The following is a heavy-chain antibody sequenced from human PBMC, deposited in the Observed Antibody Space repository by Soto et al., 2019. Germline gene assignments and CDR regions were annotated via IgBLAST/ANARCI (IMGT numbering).Heavy chain of an antibody. D-gene: IGHD6-13*01. J-gene: IGHJ4*02. CDR1: GFTFSSYA. CDR2: ISYDGSNK. V-gene: IGHV3-30-3*01. CDR3: ARAAGIAAAGDYFDY. Sequence: QVQLVESGGGVVQPGRSLRLSCAASGFTFSSYAMHWVRQAPGKGLKWVAVISYDGSNKYYADSVKGRFTISRDNSKNTLYRQMNSLRAEDTAVYYCARAAGIAAAGDYFDYWGQGTLVTVSS.